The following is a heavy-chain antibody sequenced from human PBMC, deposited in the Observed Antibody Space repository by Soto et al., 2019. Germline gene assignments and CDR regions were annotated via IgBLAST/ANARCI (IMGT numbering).Heavy chain of an antibody. Sequence: QVQLVESGGGVVQPGRSLGLSCAASGFTFSSYGMHWVRQAPGKGLEWVAVIWYDGSNKYYADSVKGRFTISRDNSKNTLYLQMNSLRAEDTAVYYCARWDSMVDYWGQGTLVTVSS. V-gene: IGHV3-33*01. D-gene: IGHD3-22*01. J-gene: IGHJ4*02. CDR1: GFTFSSYG. CDR3: ARWDSMVDY. CDR2: IWYDGSNK.